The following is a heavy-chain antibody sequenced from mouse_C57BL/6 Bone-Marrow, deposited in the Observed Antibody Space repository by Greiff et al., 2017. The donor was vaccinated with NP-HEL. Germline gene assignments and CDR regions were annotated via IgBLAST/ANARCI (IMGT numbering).Heavy chain of an antibody. Sequence: EVQRVASGGGLVQPGGSLSLSCAASGFPFTDYYMSWVRPPPGTALEWLGFIRNKANGYTTESSASVQGRFTISRDNSQSILYLQMNALRAEDSATYYCARYESTTGYFDVWGTGTTVTVSS. CDR3: ARYESTTGYFDV. CDR2: IRNKANGYTT. J-gene: IGHJ1*03. V-gene: IGHV7-3*01. CDR1: GFPFTDYY. D-gene: IGHD5-1*01.